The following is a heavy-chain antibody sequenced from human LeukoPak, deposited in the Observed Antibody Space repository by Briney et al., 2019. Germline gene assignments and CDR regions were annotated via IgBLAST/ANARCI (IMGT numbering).Heavy chain of an antibody. J-gene: IGHJ4*02. D-gene: IGHD3/OR15-3a*01. CDR3: ARDTNDLYYFDY. CDR2: IWYDGSNK. Sequence: PGRSLRLSCAASGFTFSSYAMHWVRQAPSKGLEWVAVIWYDGSNKYYADSVKGRFTISRDNSKNTLYLQMNSLRAEDTAVYYCARDTNDLYYFDYWGQGTLVTVSS. V-gene: IGHV3-33*08. CDR1: GFTFSSYA.